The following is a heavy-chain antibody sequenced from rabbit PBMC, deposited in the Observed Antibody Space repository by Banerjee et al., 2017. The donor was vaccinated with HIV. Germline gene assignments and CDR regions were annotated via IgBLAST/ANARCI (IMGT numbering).Heavy chain of an antibody. CDR3: ARSTTSADYAYEL. V-gene: IGHV1S45*01. J-gene: IGHJ3*01. D-gene: IGHD6-1*01. CDR2: IYVGSSGAT. Sequence: QEQLVEYGGDLVQPEGSLTLTCKASGLDFSSSYWICWVRQAPGKGLEWIACIYVGSSGATDYATWAKGRFTISKTSSTTVTLQMTSLTAADTATYFCARSTTSADYAYELWGQGTLVTVS. CDR1: GLDFSSSYW.